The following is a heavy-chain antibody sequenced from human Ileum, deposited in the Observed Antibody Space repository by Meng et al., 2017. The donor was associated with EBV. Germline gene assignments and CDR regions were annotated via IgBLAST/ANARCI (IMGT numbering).Heavy chain of an antibody. D-gene: IGHD6-13*01. CDR1: GYTFTRNA. J-gene: IGHJ4*02. Sequence: GQVVSSGSELKKPGASVKVSCKAFGYTFTRNAINWVRQAPGQGLEWMGWISTNTGNPTYAQGFAGRFVFSLDTSVSTAYLQISGLKAEDTAIYYCARDSGYTRSWSGDYWGQGTLVTVSS. V-gene: IGHV7-4-1*02. CDR3: ARDSGYTRSWSGDY. CDR2: ISTNTGNP.